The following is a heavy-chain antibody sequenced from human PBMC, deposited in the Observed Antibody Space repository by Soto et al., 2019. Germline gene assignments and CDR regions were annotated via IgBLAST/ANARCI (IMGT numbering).Heavy chain of an antibody. J-gene: IGHJ5*02. CDR2: MSGSGDNT. Sequence: EVQLLESGGDLVQPGGSLRLSCAASGFTFSSYAMSWVRQAPGKGPEWVSSMSGSGDNTYYADSVKGRFIISRDNSKNTLYLQMSSLRVDDTAVYSCAQGRTYIYANYFDPWGQGTLVTVSS. V-gene: IGHV3-23*01. CDR1: GFTFSSYA. CDR3: AQGRTYIYANYFDP. D-gene: IGHD5-18*01.